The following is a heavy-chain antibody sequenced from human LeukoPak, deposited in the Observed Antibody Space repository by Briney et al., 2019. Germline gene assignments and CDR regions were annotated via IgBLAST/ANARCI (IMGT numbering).Heavy chain of an antibody. D-gene: IGHD3-16*02. CDR2: INHSGST. CDR1: GGSFSGYY. J-gene: IGHJ3*02. CDR3: ARRNRHYDYVWGSYRYGDAFDI. V-gene: IGHV4-34*01. Sequence: KPSETLSLTCAVYGGSFSGYYWSWIRQPPGKGLEWIGEINHSGSTNYNPSLKSRVTISVDTSKNQFSLKLSSVTAADTAVYYCARRNRHYDYVWGSYRYGDAFDIWGQGTMVTVSS.